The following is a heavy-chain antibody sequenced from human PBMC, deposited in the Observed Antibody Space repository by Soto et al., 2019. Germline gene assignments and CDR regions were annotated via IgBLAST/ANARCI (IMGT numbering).Heavy chain of an antibody. Sequence: GGSLRLSCAASGFTFSSYAMHWVRQAPGKGLEWVAVISYDGINKYYADSVKGRFTISRYNSKNTLYLQMNSLRAEDTAVYYCARDRAAAYIFDYWGQGTLVTVSS. J-gene: IGHJ4*02. CDR1: GFTFSSYA. CDR2: ISYDGINK. CDR3: ARDRAAAYIFDY. D-gene: IGHD6-13*01. V-gene: IGHV3-30-3*01.